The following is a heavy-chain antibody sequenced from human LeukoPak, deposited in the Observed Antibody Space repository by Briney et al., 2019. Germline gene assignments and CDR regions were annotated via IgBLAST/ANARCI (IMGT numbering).Heavy chain of an antibody. D-gene: IGHD3-22*01. CDR2: INSDGSST. CDR1: GFTFSSYW. CDR3: ARDRDSSGYYFDAFDI. Sequence: QSGGSLRLSCAASGFTFSSYWMHWVRHAPGKGLVWVSRINSDGSSTSYADSVKGRFTISRDNAKNTLYLQMNSLRAEDTAVYYCARDRDSSGYYFDAFDIWGQGTMVTVSS. J-gene: IGHJ3*02. V-gene: IGHV3-74*01.